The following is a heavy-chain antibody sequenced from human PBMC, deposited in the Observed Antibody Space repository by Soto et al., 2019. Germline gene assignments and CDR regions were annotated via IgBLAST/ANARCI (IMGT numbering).Heavy chain of an antibody. Sequence: SETLSLTCAVYGGSFSGYYWSWIRQPPGKGLEWIGEINHSGSTNYNPSLKSRVTISVDTSKNQFSLKLSSVTAADTAVYYCATRVETGTNDYWGQGTLVTVSS. CDR1: GGSFSGYY. D-gene: IGHD1-7*01. V-gene: IGHV4-34*01. J-gene: IGHJ4*02. CDR2: INHSGST. CDR3: ATRVETGTNDY.